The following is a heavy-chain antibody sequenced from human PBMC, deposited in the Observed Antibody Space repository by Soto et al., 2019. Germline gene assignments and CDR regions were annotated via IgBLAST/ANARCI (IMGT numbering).Heavy chain of an antibody. CDR1: GYTFTSYG. V-gene: IGHV1-18*01. J-gene: IGHJ6*02. CDR3: ARGMGGTIFGVVINYYYYGMDV. CDR2: ISAYNGNT. D-gene: IGHD3-3*01. Sequence: ASVKVSCKASGYTFTSYGISWVRQAPGQGLEWMGWISAYNGNTNYAQKLQGRVTMTTDTSTSTAYMELRSLRSDDTAVYYCARGMGGTIFGVVINYYYYGMDVWGQGTTVTVSS.